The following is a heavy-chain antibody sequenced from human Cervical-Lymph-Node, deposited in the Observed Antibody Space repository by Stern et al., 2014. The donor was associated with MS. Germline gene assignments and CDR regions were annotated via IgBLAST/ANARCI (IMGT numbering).Heavy chain of an antibody. J-gene: IGHJ4*02. V-gene: IGHV2-5*05. CDR2: IYWDDET. CDR1: GFSFTSSRMG. Sequence: ESGPTLVKPTQTLTLTCTFSGFSFTSSRMGVGWIRQPPGKALEWLALIYWDDETRYGPSLKTRLTITKANSKSQVVLRLTNMAPEDTGTYYCARTDYSLLSGYSHFDYCGQGAPVTVSS. D-gene: IGHD3-3*01. CDR3: ARTDYSLLSGYSHFDY.